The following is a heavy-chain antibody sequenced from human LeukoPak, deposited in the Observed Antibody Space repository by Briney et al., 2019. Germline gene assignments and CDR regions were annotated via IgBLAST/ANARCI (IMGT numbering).Heavy chain of an antibody. J-gene: IGHJ6*03. Sequence: SETLSLTCTVSGGSISSYYWGWIRQPPGKGLEWIGSIYHSGSTYYNPSLKSRVTISVDTSKNQFSLKLSSVTAADTAVYYCAREYCSSTSCYYYYYYYMDVWGKGTTVTVSS. D-gene: IGHD2-2*01. CDR2: IYHSGST. CDR1: GGSISSYY. CDR3: AREYCSSTSCYYYYYYYMDV. V-gene: IGHV4-38-2*02.